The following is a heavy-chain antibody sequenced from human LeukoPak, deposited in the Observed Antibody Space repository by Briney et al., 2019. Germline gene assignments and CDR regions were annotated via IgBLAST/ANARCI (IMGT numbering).Heavy chain of an antibody. D-gene: IGHD2-8*01. J-gene: IGHJ4*02. Sequence: GGSLRLSCAASGFTFSTYWMSWVRQAPGKGLEWVSSISSSSSYIYYADSVKGRFTISRDNAKNSLYLQMNSLRAEDTAVYYCARDGCTNGVCYVDYWGQGTLVTVSS. V-gene: IGHV3-21*01. CDR2: ISSSSSYI. CDR1: GFTFSTYW. CDR3: ARDGCTNGVCYVDY.